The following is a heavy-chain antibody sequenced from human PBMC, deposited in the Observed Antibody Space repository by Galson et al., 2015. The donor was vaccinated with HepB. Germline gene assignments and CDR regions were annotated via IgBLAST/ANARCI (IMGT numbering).Heavy chain of an antibody. V-gene: IGHV3-30*04. D-gene: IGHD1-14*01. J-gene: IGHJ6*02. Sequence: SLRLSCAASGFTFHTFTMHWVRQAPGKGLEWVAVISYDGGNKYYRDSVKGRFTISRDNSKNTLSLQMSSLRPEETAVYYCVRDPRGEQPDAGYYRYGLDVWGQGTTVTVSS. CDR1: GFTFHTFT. CDR3: VRDPRGEQPDAGYYRYGLDV. CDR2: ISYDGGNK.